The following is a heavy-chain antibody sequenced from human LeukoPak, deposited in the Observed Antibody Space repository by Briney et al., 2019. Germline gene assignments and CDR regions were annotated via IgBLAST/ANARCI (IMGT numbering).Heavy chain of an antibody. D-gene: IGHD5-18*01. Sequence: SETLSLTCTVSGGSISSGDYYWSWIRQPPGKGLEWIGYIYYSGSTYYNPSLKSRVTISVDTSKNQSSLKLSSVTAADTAVYYCASGYSYGYNFDYWGQGTLVTVSS. V-gene: IGHV4-30-4*01. CDR2: IYYSGST. CDR3: ASGYSYGYNFDY. CDR1: GGSISSGDYY. J-gene: IGHJ4*02.